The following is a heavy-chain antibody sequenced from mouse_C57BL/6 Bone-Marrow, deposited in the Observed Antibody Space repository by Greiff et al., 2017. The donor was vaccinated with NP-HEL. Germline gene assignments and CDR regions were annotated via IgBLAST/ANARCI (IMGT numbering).Heavy chain of an antibody. Sequence: VQLQQPGAELVRPGTSVKLSCKASGYTFTSYWMHWVKQRPGQGLEWIGVIDPSDSYTNYNQKFKGKATLTVDTSSSTAYMQLSSLTSEDSAVYYCARGDPHWYFDVWGTGTTVTVSS. CDR1: GYTFTSYW. D-gene: IGHD3-3*01. CDR2: IDPSDSYT. CDR3: ARGDPHWYFDV. J-gene: IGHJ1*03. V-gene: IGHV1-59*01.